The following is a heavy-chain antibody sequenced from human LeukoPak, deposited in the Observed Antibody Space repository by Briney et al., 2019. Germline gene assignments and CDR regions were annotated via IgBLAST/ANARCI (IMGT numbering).Heavy chain of an antibody. CDR3: AKPLVATSDPFDY. Sequence: GRSLRLSCAASGFTFSSYGMHWVRQAPGKGLEWVAVISYDGSNKYYADSVKGRFTISRDNSKNTLYLQMNSLRAEDTAVYYCAKPLVATSDPFDYWGQGTLVTVSS. V-gene: IGHV3-30*18. D-gene: IGHD5-24*01. J-gene: IGHJ4*02. CDR2: ISYDGSNK. CDR1: GFTFSSYG.